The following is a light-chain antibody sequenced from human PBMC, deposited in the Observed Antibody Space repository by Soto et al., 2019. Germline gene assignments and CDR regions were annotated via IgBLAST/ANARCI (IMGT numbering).Light chain of an antibody. CDR2: GAS. CDR1: HSVSSTS. Sequence: EIVLTQSPGTLSLSPGERAALSCRASHSVSSTSLAWYQQKPGQAPRLLIYGASSRATGIPDRFSGSGSGSDFTLTICRLEPEDFAVYYCQLYGGSFTFGPGTKVEIK. J-gene: IGKJ3*01. V-gene: IGKV3-20*01. CDR3: QLYGGSFT.